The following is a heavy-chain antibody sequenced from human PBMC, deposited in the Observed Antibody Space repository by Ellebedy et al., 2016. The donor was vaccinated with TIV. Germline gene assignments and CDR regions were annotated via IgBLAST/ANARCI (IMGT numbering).Heavy chain of an antibody. Sequence: PGGSLRLSCAASGFTFSSYWMSWVRQAPGKGLEWVANIKQDGSEKYYVDSVKGRFTISRDNAKNSLYLQMNSLRAEDTAVYYCAREDWRLFPLWFSEPYYYGMDVWGQGTTVTVSS. J-gene: IGHJ6*02. CDR3: AREDWRLFPLWFSEPYYYGMDV. CDR2: IKQDGSEK. CDR1: GFTFSSYW. D-gene: IGHD2-21*01. V-gene: IGHV3-7*01.